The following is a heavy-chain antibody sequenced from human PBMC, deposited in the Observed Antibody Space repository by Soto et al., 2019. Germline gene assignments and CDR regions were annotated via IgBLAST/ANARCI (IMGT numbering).Heavy chain of an antibody. CDR2: ISAFNGKT. CDR3: ARDRVPKSSGFFPFDY. J-gene: IGHJ4*01. D-gene: IGHD3-22*01. Sequence: QMQLVQAGAEVKKPGASVKVSCKASGYTFNIYGINWVRQAPGQALEWMGWISAFNGKTNYAQNVQGRVTMTTDTSTSTAYVELRSLRSDDTAVYYCARDRVPKSSGFFPFDYWGHGTLVTVSS. CDR1: GYTFNIYG. V-gene: IGHV1-18*01.